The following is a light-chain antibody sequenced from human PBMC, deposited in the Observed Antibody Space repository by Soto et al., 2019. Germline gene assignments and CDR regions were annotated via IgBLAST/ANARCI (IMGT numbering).Light chain of an antibody. CDR1: SSDVGGYNY. CDR3: SSYTTSSTLLYV. Sequence: QSVLTQPASVSGSPGQSITISCTGTSSDVGGYNYVSWYQQHPGKAPKLMIYAVSTRPSGVSTRFSGSKSGNTASLTISGLQAEDEADYHCSSYTTSSTLLYVFGTGTKLTVL. V-gene: IGLV2-14*01. CDR2: AVS. J-gene: IGLJ1*01.